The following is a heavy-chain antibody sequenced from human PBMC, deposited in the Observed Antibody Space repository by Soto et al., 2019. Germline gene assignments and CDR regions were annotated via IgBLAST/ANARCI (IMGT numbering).Heavy chain of an antibody. CDR2: ISYSGST. Sequence: QVQLQESGPGLVKPSETLSLTCTVSGGSISSYYWSWIRQPPGKGLEWIGFISYSGSTSYNPSLKPRATISIDTSAYQFSLKLTSVPAAATAVYYCASMIGDPVLSFDSWGQGTLVAVSS. D-gene: IGHD3-10*02. V-gene: IGHV4-59*01. CDR1: GGSISSYY. J-gene: IGHJ5*01. CDR3: ASMIGDPVLSFDS.